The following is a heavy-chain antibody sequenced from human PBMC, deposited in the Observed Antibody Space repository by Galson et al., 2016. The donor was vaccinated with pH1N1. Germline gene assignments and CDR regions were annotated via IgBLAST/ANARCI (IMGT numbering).Heavy chain of an antibody. Sequence: SLRLSCAASGFTFSNYAIHWVRQAPGKGLEWVAVISFDGRNEYYADSVKGRFTIYRDNSKNTMYLQMNSLRAEGTAVYYCARDRFLDNWYFDLWGRGTLVTVSS. CDR2: ISFDGRNE. CDR3: ARDRFLDNWYFDL. J-gene: IGHJ2*01. V-gene: IGHV3-30*04. D-gene: IGHD3/OR15-3a*01. CDR1: GFTFSNYA.